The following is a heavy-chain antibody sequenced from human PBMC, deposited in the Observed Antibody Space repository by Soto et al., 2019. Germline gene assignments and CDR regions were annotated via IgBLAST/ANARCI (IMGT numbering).Heavy chain of an antibody. Sequence: PGGSLRLSCAASGFTFSSYGMHWVRQAPGKGLEWVAVISYDGSNKYYADSVKGRFTISRDNSKNTLYLQMNSLRAEDTAVYYFATVDTAMVSYYYYGMDVWGQGTTVTVSS. CDR1: GFTFSSYG. CDR2: ISYDGSNK. J-gene: IGHJ6*02. D-gene: IGHD5-18*01. V-gene: IGHV3-30*03. CDR3: ATVDTAMVSYYYYGMDV.